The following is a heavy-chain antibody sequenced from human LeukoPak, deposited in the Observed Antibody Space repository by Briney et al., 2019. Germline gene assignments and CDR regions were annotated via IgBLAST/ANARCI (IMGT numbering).Heavy chain of an antibody. J-gene: IGHJ4*02. CDR1: DGSIRTYY. V-gene: IGHV4-59*03. CDR3: ATNKDWAEAD. Sequence: SETLSLTCSVSDGSIRTYYWSWIRQSPGQGLEWIGNIYYRGDINYNPSLKSRVIISIDTSKNQFSLKVTSLTAADTAVYYCATNKDWAEADWGQGTLVIVFS. CDR2: IYYRGDI. D-gene: IGHD3/OR15-3a*01.